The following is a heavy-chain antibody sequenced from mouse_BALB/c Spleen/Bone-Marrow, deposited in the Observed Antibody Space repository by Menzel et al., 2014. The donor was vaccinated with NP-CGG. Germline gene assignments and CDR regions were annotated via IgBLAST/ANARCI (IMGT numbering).Heavy chain of an antibody. Sequence: DVKLAESGAEVVKPGASVKLSCTASGFNIKDTHIHWVKQRPEQGLEWIGMIDPAKGNTKYDPKFQGKATITSDPSSNTAYLQPSSLTSEDTAAYDCPRDYGRTAWFAYWGQGTLVTVSA. D-gene: IGHD1-1*01. V-gene: IGHV14-3*02. CDR2: IDPAKGNT. J-gene: IGHJ3*01. CDR1: GFNIKDTH. CDR3: PRDYGRTAWFAY.